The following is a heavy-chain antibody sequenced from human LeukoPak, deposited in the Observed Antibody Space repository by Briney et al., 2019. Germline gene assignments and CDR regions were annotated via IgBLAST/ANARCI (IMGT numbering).Heavy chain of an antibody. CDR2: VHPGDSDT. V-gene: IGHV5-51*01. Sequence: GESLKISGKGSGYSFTSYWIGWVRQMPGKGLEWMGIVHPGDSDTRYSPSFQGQVTISADKSISTAYLQWNSLKASDTAMYYCASPRLDENDYWGQGTLVTVSS. CDR1: GYSFTSYW. CDR3: ASPRLDENDY. J-gene: IGHJ4*02. D-gene: IGHD6-25*01.